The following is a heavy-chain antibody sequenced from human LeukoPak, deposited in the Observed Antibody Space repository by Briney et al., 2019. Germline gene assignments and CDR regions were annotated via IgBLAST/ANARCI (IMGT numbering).Heavy chain of an antibody. CDR1: GGSISSGSYY. V-gene: IGHV4-61*02. D-gene: IGHD6-13*01. CDR2: IYSSGST. J-gene: IGHJ5*02. CDR3: ARAGLGIATKFDP. Sequence: SETLSLTCSVSGGSISSGSYYWSWIRQPAGKGLEWIGRIYSSGSTNYNPSLKSRVTIPVDTSKNQFSLKLSSVTAADTAVYYCARAGLGIATKFDPWGQGTLVTVSS.